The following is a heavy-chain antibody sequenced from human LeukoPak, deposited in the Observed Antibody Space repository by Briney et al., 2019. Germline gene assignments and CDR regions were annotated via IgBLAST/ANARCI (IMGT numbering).Heavy chain of an antibody. D-gene: IGHD3-10*01. V-gene: IGHV6-1*01. CDR2: TYYKSKWYD. Sequence: SQTLSLTCAISGDSVSSNSVTWNWIRQSPSRGLEWLGRTYYKSKWYDDYAVSVRSRIIINPDTSRNQFSLQLRSVTPEDTAVYFCARLKVTLVRGIIYDYYGLDVWGQGTPVSVSS. CDR3: ARLKVTLVRGIIYDYYGLDV. CDR1: GDSVSSNSVT. J-gene: IGHJ6*02.